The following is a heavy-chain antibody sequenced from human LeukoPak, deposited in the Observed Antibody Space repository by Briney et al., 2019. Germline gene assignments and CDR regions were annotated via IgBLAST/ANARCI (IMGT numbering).Heavy chain of an antibody. V-gene: IGHV3-72*01. J-gene: IGHJ3*02. Sequence: GGSLRLSCAASGFTASDYYMDWVRQTPGKGLEWVGRSRNKANSYTTDFAATVKGRFTISRDESKNSLFLQMNSLKTEDTAVYYCVRVQTGGAFDTWGQGTMVTVSS. CDR3: VRVQTGGAFDT. CDR1: GFTASDYY. D-gene: IGHD7-27*01. CDR2: SRNKANSYTT.